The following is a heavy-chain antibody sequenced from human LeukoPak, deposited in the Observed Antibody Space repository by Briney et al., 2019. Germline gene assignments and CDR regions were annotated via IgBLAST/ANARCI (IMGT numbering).Heavy chain of an antibody. D-gene: IGHD2-15*01. V-gene: IGHV3-23*01. CDR1: GFTFSSYA. J-gene: IGHJ4*02. Sequence: GGSLRLSCAASGFTFSSYAMNWVRQAPGKGLEWVSAISGSDGSAYYADSVKGRFTISRDNSKNTLYLQMNSLRAEDTAVYYCAKSKVVAATMGRFDYWGQGTLVTVSS. CDR2: ISGSDGSA. CDR3: AKSKVVAATMGRFDY.